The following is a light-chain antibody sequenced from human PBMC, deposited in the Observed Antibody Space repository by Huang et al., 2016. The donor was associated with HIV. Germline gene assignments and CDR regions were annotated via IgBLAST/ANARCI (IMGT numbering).Light chain of an antibody. CDR1: QRLLYTPNNKTA. Sequence: DIVMTQSPDSVTVSLGERDNINCKSSQRLLYTPNNKTALAWYQQKPRQPPKLLIHLASTREAGVPERFRGGGSATTFSLTIDNLQPEDVGRYYCQQYFSMPTFGPGTRV. J-gene: IGKJ1*01. CDR2: LAS. V-gene: IGKV4-1*01. CDR3: QQYFSMPT.